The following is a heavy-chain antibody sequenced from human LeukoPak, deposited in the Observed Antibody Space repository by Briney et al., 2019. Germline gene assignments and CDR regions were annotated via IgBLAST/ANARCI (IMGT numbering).Heavy chain of an antibody. CDR3: ARVGPYYGSGSFDY. Sequence: PSETLSLTCTVSGGSITSNYWGCIRQPPGKGLEWIGYIYYSGSTNYNPSLKSRVTISVNTSKNQFSLKLSSVPAADTAVYYCARVGPYYGSGSFDYWGQGNLLTVSS. CDR2: IYYSGST. J-gene: IGHJ4*02. CDR1: GGSITSNY. D-gene: IGHD3-10*01. V-gene: IGHV4-59*01.